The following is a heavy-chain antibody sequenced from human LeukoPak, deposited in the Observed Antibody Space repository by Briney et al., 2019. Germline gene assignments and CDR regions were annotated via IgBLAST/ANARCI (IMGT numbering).Heavy chain of an antibody. CDR2: IRSDGSNK. Sequence: QAGGSRSLSCEAPGFTFRDFGMHWVRKPPGKGLEWVALIRSDGSNKYYAESVNGRFTISRDSSKNTLFLQMNSLRVEDTAVYYCAKDRNDYGNDCWGQGVLVTVST. CDR1: GFTFRDFG. D-gene: IGHD4-17*01. J-gene: IGHJ4*02. CDR3: AKDRNDYGNDC. V-gene: IGHV3-30*02.